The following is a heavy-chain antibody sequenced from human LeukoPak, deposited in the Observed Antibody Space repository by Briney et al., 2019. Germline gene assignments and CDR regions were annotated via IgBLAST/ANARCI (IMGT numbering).Heavy chain of an antibody. CDR2: ISYDGSNK. J-gene: IGHJ4*02. CDR1: GGSISIYY. D-gene: IGHD3-3*01. V-gene: IGHV3-30*03. Sequence: LSLTCTVSGGSISIYYWSWVRQAPGKGLEWVAVISYDGSNKYYADSVKGRFTISRDNSKNTLYLQMNSLRAEDTAVYYCARPRWGYDLSYYFDYWGQGTLVTVSS. CDR3: ARPRWGYDLSYYFDY.